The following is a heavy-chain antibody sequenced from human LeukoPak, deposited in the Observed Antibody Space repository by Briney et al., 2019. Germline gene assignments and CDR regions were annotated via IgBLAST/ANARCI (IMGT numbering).Heavy chain of an antibody. V-gene: IGHV3-7*01. D-gene: IGHD3-3*01. CDR1: GFTVSNYY. Sequence: PGGSLRLSCAASGFTVSNYYMSWVRQAPGKGLEWVANIKQDGSEKYYVDSVKGRFTISRDNAKNSLYLQMNSLRAEDTAVYYCARGIWSGWQGMEIEDAFDIWGQGTMVTVSS. CDR3: ARGIWSGWQGMEIEDAFDI. CDR2: IKQDGSEK. J-gene: IGHJ3*02.